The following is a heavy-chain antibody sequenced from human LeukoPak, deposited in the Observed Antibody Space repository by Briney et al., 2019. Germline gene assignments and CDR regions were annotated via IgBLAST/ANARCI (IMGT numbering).Heavy chain of an antibody. J-gene: IGHJ1*01. Sequence: PSETLSLTCTVSGGSITSSGYYWSWIRQPPGKGLEWIGEINHSGSTNYNPSLKSRVTISVDTSKNQFSLKLSSVTAADTAVYYCARGSGGGLLSYSSSWYGYFQHWGQGTLVTVSS. D-gene: IGHD6-13*01. CDR3: ARGSGGGLLSYSSSWYGYFQH. CDR2: INHSGST. CDR1: GGSITSSGYY. V-gene: IGHV4-34*01.